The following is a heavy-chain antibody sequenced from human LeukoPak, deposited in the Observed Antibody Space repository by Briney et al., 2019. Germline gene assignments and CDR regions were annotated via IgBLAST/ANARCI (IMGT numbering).Heavy chain of an antibody. CDR3: ARRFSNHGEYYFDY. D-gene: IGHD1-14*01. CDR2: ISSRSSYI. V-gene: IGHV3-21*01. J-gene: IGHJ4*02. CDR1: GFTFSSYS. Sequence: GGSLRLSCAASGFTFSSYSMNWVRQAPGKGLEWVSSISSRSSYIYYADSVKGRFTISRDNAKNSLYLQMNSLRAEDTAVYYCARRFSNHGEYYFDYWGQGTLVTVSS.